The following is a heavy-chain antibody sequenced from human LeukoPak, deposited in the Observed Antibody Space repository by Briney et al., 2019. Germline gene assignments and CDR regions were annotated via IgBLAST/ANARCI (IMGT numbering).Heavy chain of an antibody. Sequence: GGSLRLSCAASGFTFSSYAMSWVRQAPGKGLEWVSAISGSGGSTYYADSVKGRFTISRDNSKNTLYLQMNSLRAEDTAVYYCAKDPRRITMIVVVIPYFDYWGQGTLVTVSP. CDR2: ISGSGGST. J-gene: IGHJ4*02. CDR1: GFTFSSYA. D-gene: IGHD3-22*01. V-gene: IGHV3-23*01. CDR3: AKDPRRITMIVVVIPYFDY.